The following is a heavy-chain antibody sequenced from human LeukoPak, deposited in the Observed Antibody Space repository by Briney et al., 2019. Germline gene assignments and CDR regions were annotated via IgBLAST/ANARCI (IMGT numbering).Heavy chain of an antibody. D-gene: IGHD2-2*03. J-gene: IGHJ3*02. CDR2: INPKSGGT. V-gene: IGHV1-2*02. Sequence: ASVNVSCKASGYTFTSYAMTWVRQAPGQGLEWMGWINPKSGGTNYAQKFQGRVTMTRDTSISTAYMELSSLRSGDTAVYYCARLDDADAFDIWGQGTMVTVSA. CDR1: GYTFTSYA. CDR3: ARLDDADAFDI.